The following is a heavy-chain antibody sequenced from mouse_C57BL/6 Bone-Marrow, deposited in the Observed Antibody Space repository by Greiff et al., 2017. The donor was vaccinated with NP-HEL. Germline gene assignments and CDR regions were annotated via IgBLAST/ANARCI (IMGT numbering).Heavy chain of an antibody. V-gene: IGHV14-4*01. Sequence: DVQLQESGAELVRPGASVKLSCTASGFNIKDDYMHWVKQRPEQGLEWIGWIDPENGDTEYASKFQGKATITADTSSNTAYLQLSSLTSEDTAVYYCTLLRYFDYWGQGTTLTVSS. D-gene: IGHD1-1*01. J-gene: IGHJ2*01. CDR2: IDPENGDT. CDR3: TLLRYFDY. CDR1: GFNIKDDY.